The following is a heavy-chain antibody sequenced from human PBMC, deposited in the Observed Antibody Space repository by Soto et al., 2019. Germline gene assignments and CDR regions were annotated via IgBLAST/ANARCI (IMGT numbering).Heavy chain of an antibody. V-gene: IGHV4-34*01. CDR2: INHSGST. CDR1: GGSFSGYY. Sequence: SETLSLTCAVYGGSFSGYYWSWIRQPPGKGLEWIGEINHSGSTNYNPSLKSRVTISVDTSKNQFSLKLSSVTAADTAVYYCARSRRAYYYYYYMDVWGKGTTVTVSS. J-gene: IGHJ6*03. CDR3: ARSRRAYYYYYYMDV.